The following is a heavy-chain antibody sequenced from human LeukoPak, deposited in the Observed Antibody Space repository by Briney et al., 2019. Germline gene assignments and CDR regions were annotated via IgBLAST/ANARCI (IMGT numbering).Heavy chain of an antibody. Sequence: GGSLRLSCAASGFTFSSYEMNWVRQAPGKGLEWVANIKQDGSEKYYVDSVKGRFTISRDNAKDSLYLQMNSLRAEDTAVYYCARAAWVPAAILGDYYYGMDVWGQGTTVTVSS. V-gene: IGHV3-7*01. CDR3: ARAAWVPAAILGDYYYGMDV. CDR2: IKQDGSEK. CDR1: GFTFSSYE. D-gene: IGHD2-2*02. J-gene: IGHJ6*02.